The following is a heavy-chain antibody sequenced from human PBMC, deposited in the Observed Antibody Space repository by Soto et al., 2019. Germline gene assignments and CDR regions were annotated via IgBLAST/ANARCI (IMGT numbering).Heavy chain of an antibody. Sequence: ASVKVSCKASGYTFTGYYMHWVRQAPGQGLEWMGWINPNSGGTNYAQKFQGWVTMTRDTSISTAYMELSRLRSDDTAVYYCARSIAAAGSLTRYYGMDVWGQGTTVTVSS. J-gene: IGHJ6*02. CDR2: INPNSGGT. D-gene: IGHD6-13*01. CDR3: ARSIAAAGSLTRYYGMDV. V-gene: IGHV1-2*04. CDR1: GYTFTGYY.